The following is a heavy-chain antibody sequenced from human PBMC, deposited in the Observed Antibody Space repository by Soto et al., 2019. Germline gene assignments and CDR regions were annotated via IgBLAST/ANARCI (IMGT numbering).Heavy chain of an antibody. CDR1: GGSISSGGYY. D-gene: IGHD3-3*01. CDR2: IYYSGST. Sequence: SETLSLTCTVSGGSISSGGYYWSLIRQHPGKGLEWIGYIYYSGSTYYNPSLKSRVTISVDTSKNQFSLKLSSVTAADTAVYYCARASGFLEWDAVGDNYYYYYYMDVWGKGTTVTVSS. CDR3: ARASGFLEWDAVGDNYYYYYYMDV. J-gene: IGHJ6*03. V-gene: IGHV4-31*03.